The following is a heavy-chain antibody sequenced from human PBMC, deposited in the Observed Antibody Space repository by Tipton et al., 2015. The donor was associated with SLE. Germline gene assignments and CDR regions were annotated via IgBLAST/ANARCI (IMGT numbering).Heavy chain of an antibody. D-gene: IGHD3-3*01. V-gene: IGHV4-4*07. CDR3: ARDEYDFWSGYDAFDI. J-gene: IGHJ3*02. Sequence: TLSLTCTVSGGSIISYYWSWIRQPAGKGLEWIGRIYRSESTNYNPSLKSRVTISVDTSKNQFSLKLDSVTAADTAVYYCARDEYDFWSGYDAFDIWGQGTMVTVSS. CDR1: GGSIISYY. CDR2: IYRSEST.